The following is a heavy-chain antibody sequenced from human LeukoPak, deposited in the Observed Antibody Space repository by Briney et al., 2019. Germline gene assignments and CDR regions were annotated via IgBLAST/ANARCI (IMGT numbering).Heavy chain of an antibody. Sequence: GGSLRLSCAASGFTFSSYAMSWVRQAPGKGLEWVSAISGSGGSTYYADSVKGRFTISRDNSKNTLYLQMNSLRAEDTAVYYCAKASGYSSSWYGTSCDYWGQGTLVTVSS. J-gene: IGHJ4*02. V-gene: IGHV3-23*01. CDR3: AKASGYSSSWYGTSCDY. CDR1: GFTFSSYA. D-gene: IGHD6-13*01. CDR2: ISGSGGST.